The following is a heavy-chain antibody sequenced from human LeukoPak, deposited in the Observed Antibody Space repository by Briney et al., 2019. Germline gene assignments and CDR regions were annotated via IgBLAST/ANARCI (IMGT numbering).Heavy chain of an antibody. CDR2: IRYDGSNK. Sequence: GGSLRLSCAAPGFTFSSCGMHWVRQAPGKGLEWVAFIRYDGSNKYYADSVKGRFTISRDNSKNTLYLQMNSLRAEDTAVYDCARADNVGKYSSGWYQFDYWGQGTLVTVSS. CDR3: ARADNVGKYSSGWYQFDY. V-gene: IGHV3-30*02. CDR1: GFTFSSCG. D-gene: IGHD6-19*01. J-gene: IGHJ4*02.